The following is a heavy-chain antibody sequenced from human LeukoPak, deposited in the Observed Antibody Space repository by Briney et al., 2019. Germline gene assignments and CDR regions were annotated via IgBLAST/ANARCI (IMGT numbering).Heavy chain of an antibody. J-gene: IGHJ4*02. Sequence: PGGSLRLCCAASGFTFSDYYMSWIRQAPGKGLEWVSYISSSASTIYYADSVKGRFTISRDNAKNSLYLQMNSLRAEDTAVYYCARGRDYYDSSGPSKGFDYWGQGTLVTVSS. CDR1: GFTFSDYY. V-gene: IGHV3-11*01. D-gene: IGHD3-22*01. CDR2: ISSSASTI. CDR3: ARGRDYYDSSGPSKGFDY.